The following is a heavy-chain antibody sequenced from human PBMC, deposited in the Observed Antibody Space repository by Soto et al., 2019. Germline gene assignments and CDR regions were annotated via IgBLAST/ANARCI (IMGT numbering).Heavy chain of an antibody. J-gene: IGHJ4*02. Sequence: VHLLESGGGLVQPGGSLRLSCAASGFTFSAYSLSWVRQAPGKGLQWVSGISGLGGSRYYADSVKGRFTISRDNSKNALDLQMDSLRVEDTAVYYCAKSYGNTWEQYYFYYWGQGTMLTVSS. V-gene: IGHV3-23*01. CDR2: ISGLGGSR. CDR3: AKSYGNTWEQYYFYY. D-gene: IGHD1-26*01. CDR1: GFTFSAYS.